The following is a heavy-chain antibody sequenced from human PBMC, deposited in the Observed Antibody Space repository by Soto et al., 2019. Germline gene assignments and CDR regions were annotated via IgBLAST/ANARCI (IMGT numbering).Heavy chain of an antibody. CDR1: GFTVSNNH. J-gene: IGHJ4*02. Sequence: GGSLRLSCAASGFTVSNNHMTWVRQAAGKGPELVSFVHGGGSTSYADSVKGRFTISRDNSKNTLFLQMNSVRADDTAMYYCARESSSGNSYFDYWGRGTLVTVSS. CDR3: ARESSSGNSYFDY. D-gene: IGHD1-26*01. CDR2: VHGGGST. V-gene: IGHV3-66*01.